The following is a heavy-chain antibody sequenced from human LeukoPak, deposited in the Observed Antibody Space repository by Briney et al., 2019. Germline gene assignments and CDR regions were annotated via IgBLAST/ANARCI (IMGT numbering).Heavy chain of an antibody. CDR3: ARDGGYCSGGSCQYYFDY. CDR2: ISYDGSNK. D-gene: IGHD2-15*01. Sequence: QAGGSLRLSCAASGFTFSSYAMHWVRQAPDKGLEWVAVISYDGSNKYYADSVKGRFTISRDNSKNTLYLQMNSLRAEDTAVYYCARDGGYCSGGSCQYYFDYWGQGTLVTVSS. J-gene: IGHJ4*02. V-gene: IGHV3-30-3*01. CDR1: GFTFSSYA.